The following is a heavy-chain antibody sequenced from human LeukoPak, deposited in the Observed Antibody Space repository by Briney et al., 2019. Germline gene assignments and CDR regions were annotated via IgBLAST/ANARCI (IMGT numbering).Heavy chain of an antibody. CDR1: GLTFSSYG. J-gene: IGHJ5*02. CDR2: IWYDGRNK. CDR3: VREGGAHRFDP. D-gene: IGHD3-16*01. Sequence: PGGSLRLSCAASGLTFSSYGMHWVRQAPGKGLERVAVIWYDGRNKYYADSVRGRFIISRDNSQNTLYLQMNSLGAEDTAVYHCVREGGAHRFDPWGQGTLVTVSS. V-gene: IGHV3-33*01.